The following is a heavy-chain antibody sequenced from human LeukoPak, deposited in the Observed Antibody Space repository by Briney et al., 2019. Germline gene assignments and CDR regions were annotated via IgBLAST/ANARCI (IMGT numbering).Heavy chain of an antibody. J-gene: IGHJ4*02. CDR3: ARVAGYSSGWYSRKYYFDY. CDR1: GGSISSSSYY. V-gene: IGHV4-39*07. Sequence: SETLSLTCTDSGGSISSSSYYWGWIRQPPGKGLEWIGNIYYSGSTYYNPSLKGRVTISVDTSKNQFSLKLSSVTAADTAVYYCARVAGYSSGWYSRKYYFDYWGQGTLVTVSS. D-gene: IGHD6-19*01. CDR2: IYYSGST.